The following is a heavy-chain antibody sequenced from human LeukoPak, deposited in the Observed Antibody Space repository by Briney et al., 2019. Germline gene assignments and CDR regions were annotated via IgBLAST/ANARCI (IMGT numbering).Heavy chain of an antibody. Sequence: GGSLRLSCEASGFTFGNYAMNWVRQAPGKGLEWVSAISGSGGSTYYADSVKGRFTISRDNSKNTLYLQMNSLRAEDTAVYYCAKDQGTAYFDYWGQGTLVTVSS. V-gene: IGHV3-23*01. D-gene: IGHD1-1*01. J-gene: IGHJ4*02. CDR3: AKDQGTAYFDY. CDR2: ISGSGGST. CDR1: GFTFGNYA.